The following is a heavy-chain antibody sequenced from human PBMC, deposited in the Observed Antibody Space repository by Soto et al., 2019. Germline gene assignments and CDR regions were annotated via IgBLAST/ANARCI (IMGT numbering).Heavy chain of an antibody. D-gene: IGHD3-22*01. CDR3: ARTDDSSGYYYVCAH. CDR1: GGTFSSYA. J-gene: IGHJ4*02. CDR2: IIPIFGTA. V-gene: IGHV1-69*06. Sequence: ASVKVSCKASGGTFSSYAISWVRQAPGQGLEWMGGIIPIFGTANYAQKFQGRVTITADKSTSTAYMELSSLRSEDTAVYYCARTDDSSGYYYVCAHWGQGTLVTVSS.